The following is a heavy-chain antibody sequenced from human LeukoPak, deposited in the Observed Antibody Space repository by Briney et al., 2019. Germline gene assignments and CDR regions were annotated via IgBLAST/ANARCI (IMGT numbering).Heavy chain of an antibody. CDR1: GYTFTNYA. V-gene: IGHV1-3*01. D-gene: IGHD3-10*01. J-gene: IGHJ4*02. CDR3: ASLLGVRGVIRYYFDY. CDR2: ITAANGNT. Sequence: ASVKVSCKTSGYTFTNYALHWVRQVPGQRPEWMGWITAANGNTKYSQNFQGRVAITRDTSASTAYMELSSLRSEDTAVYYCASLLGVRGVIRYYFDYWGQGTLVTVSS.